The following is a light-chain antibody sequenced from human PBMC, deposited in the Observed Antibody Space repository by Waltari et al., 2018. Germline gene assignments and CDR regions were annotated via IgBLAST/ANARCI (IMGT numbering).Light chain of an antibody. CDR1: QGISNH. Sequence: DIQMTQSPSSLSASVGDRVTTTCRASQGISNHLAWFQQKPGKAPKSLIYGASSLQSGVSSKFSGSGSGTDFTLTINSLQSEDFATYYCQQYTDYPFTFGPGTKVDIK. J-gene: IGKJ3*01. CDR2: GAS. CDR3: QQYTDYPFT. V-gene: IGKV1-16*02.